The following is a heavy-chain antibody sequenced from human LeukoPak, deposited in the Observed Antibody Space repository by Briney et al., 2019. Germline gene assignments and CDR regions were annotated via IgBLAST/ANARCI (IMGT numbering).Heavy chain of an antibody. J-gene: IGHJ3*02. CDR1: GGSISSSTYY. V-gene: IGHV4-39*01. D-gene: IGHD3-9*01. CDR2: IYYSGST. CDR3: ARHAPPYDILTGYHLITGWGAFDI. Sequence: PSETLSLTCTVSGGSISSSTYYWGWIRQPPGKGLEWIGSIYYSGSTYYNPSLKSRVTISVDTSKNQFSLKLSSVTAADTAVYYCARHAPPYDILTGYHLITGWGAFDIWGQGTMVTVSS.